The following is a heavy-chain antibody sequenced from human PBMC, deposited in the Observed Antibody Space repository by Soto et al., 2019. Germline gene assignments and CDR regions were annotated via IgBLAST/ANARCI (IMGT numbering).Heavy chain of an antibody. D-gene: IGHD3-16*01. CDR2: IYHSGIT. J-gene: IGHJ4*02. Sequence: SETLSLTCSVSAGSVSSVNDYWSWIRQPPGKGLEWIGYIYHSGITNYNPSLKSRVTISLDTSKNQCSLTLTSVTAADTAVYYCARLDLTYYFDYWGQGTPVTVSS. V-gene: IGHV4-61*01. CDR3: ARLDLTYYFDY. CDR1: AGSVSSVNDY.